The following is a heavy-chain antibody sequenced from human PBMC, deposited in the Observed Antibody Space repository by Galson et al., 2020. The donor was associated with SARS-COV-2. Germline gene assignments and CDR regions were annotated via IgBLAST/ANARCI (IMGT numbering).Heavy chain of an antibody. CDR2: ISSSGSTI. Sequence: GESLKISCAASGFTFSSYEMNWVCQAPGKGLEWVSYISSSGSTIYYADSVKGRFTISRDNAKNSVFLQMNSLRAEDTAVYYCARDSYCSRVICYVGESDYYYYYGMDVWGQGTTVTVSS. V-gene: IGHV3-48*03. CDR3: ARDSYCSRVICYVGESDYYYYYGMDV. D-gene: IGHD2-2*01. J-gene: IGHJ6*02. CDR1: GFTFSSYE.